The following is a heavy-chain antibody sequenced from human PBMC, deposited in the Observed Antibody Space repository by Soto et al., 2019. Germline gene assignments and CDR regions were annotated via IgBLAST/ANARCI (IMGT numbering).Heavy chain of an antibody. CDR2: ISGSGGST. J-gene: IGHJ4*02. CDR1: QFTFSSYA. CDR3: AKDLYSGYVLVFEY. D-gene: IGHD5-12*01. Sequence: VGSLRLSCSASQFTFSSYAMRWVRHTPLKGLEWVSAISGSGGSTYYADSVKGRFTISRDNFENTLYLQMNSLRAEDTAVYYCAKDLYSGYVLVFEYWGQGTLVTVSS. V-gene: IGHV3-23*01.